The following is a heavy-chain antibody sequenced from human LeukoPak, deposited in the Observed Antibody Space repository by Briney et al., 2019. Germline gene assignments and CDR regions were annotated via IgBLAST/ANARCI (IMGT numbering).Heavy chain of an antibody. CDR2: INHSGST. J-gene: IGHJ4*02. V-gene: IGHV4-39*07. Sequence: SETLSLTCTVSGGSINSGDYYWSWIRQPPGKGLEWIGEINHSGSTNYNPSLKSRVTISVDTSKNQFSLKLSSVTAADTAVYYCAREGRYCSSTSCYIDYWGQGTLVTVSS. CDR3: AREGRYCSSTSCYIDY. CDR1: GGSINSGDYY. D-gene: IGHD2-2*02.